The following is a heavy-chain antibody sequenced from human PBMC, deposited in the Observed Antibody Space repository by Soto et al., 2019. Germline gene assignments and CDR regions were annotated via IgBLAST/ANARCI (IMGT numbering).Heavy chain of an antibody. J-gene: IGHJ4*02. CDR1: GFTFSSYA. D-gene: IGHD3-3*01. V-gene: IGHV3-23*01. Sequence: GGSLRLSCAASGFTFSSYAMSWVRQAPGKGLEWVSAISGSGGSTYYADSVKGRFTISRDNSMNTLYLQMNSLRAEDTAVYYCAKEPLYYDFWSGLPYYFDYWGQGTLVTVSS. CDR2: ISGSGGST. CDR3: AKEPLYYDFWSGLPYYFDY.